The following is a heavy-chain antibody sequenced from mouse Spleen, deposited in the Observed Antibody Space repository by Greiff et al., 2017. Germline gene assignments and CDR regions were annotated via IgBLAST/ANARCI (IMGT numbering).Heavy chain of an antibody. V-gene: IGHV3-6*02. CDR2: ISYDGSN. CDR1: GYSITSGYY. J-gene: IGHJ4*01. CDR3: ARERYDPYYAMDY. D-gene: IGHD2-14*01. Sequence: EVKLQESGPGLVKPSQSLSLTCSVTGYSITSGYYWNWIRQFPGNKLEWMGYISYDGSNNYNPSLKNRISITRDTSKNQFFLKLNSVTTEDTATYYCARERYDPYYAMDYWGQGTSVTVSS.